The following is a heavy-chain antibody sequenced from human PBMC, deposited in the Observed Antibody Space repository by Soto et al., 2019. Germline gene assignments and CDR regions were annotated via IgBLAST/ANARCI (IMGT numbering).Heavy chain of an antibody. CDR3: ATPRIAVADTYYYYGMDV. Sequence: ASVKVSCKVSGYTLTELSMHWVRQAPGKGLEWMGGFDPEDGETIYAQKFQGRVTMTEDTSTDTAYMELSSLRSEDTAVYYCATPRIAVADTYYYYGMDVWGQGTTVTVSS. CDR2: FDPEDGET. CDR1: GYTLTELS. J-gene: IGHJ6*02. V-gene: IGHV1-24*01. D-gene: IGHD6-19*01.